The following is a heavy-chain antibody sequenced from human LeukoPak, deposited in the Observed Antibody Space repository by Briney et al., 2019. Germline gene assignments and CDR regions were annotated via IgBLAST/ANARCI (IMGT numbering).Heavy chain of an antibody. V-gene: IGHV3-66*01. Sequence: GGSLRLSCAASGFTVSSNYMSWVRQAPGKGLEWVSVIYSGGSTYYADSVKGRFTISRDNSKNTLYLQMNSLRAEDTAVYYCASSPWYQLLVNWGQGTLVTVSS. CDR2: IYSGGST. D-gene: IGHD2-2*01. CDR3: ASSPWYQLLVN. CDR1: GFTVSSNY. J-gene: IGHJ4*02.